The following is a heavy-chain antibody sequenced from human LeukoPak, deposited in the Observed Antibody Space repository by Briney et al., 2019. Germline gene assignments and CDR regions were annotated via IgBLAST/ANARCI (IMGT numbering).Heavy chain of an antibody. Sequence: GGSLRLSCAASGFTFSTYWMSWVRQAPGKGLEWVANIKEDGSEKYYGDSVKGRFTISRDNAKNSLYLEMNSMRVEDTAVYYCARDSSGYQWGQGTLVTVSS. CDR2: IKEDGSEK. J-gene: IGHJ4*02. CDR3: ARDSSGYQ. D-gene: IGHD3-22*01. CDR1: GFTFSTYW. V-gene: IGHV3-7*01.